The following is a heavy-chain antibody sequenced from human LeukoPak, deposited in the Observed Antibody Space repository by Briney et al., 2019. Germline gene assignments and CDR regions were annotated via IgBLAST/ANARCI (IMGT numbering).Heavy chain of an antibody. J-gene: IGHJ5*02. Sequence: ASVKVSCKASGYIFTGYYMHWVRQARGQGLEWMGIINPSGDGTFYAQKFQGRVTMTRDISTTTEYMELSSLRSDDTAMYYCARDQSGQWELRSGWWFDPWGQGTLVTVSS. CDR3: ARDQSGQWELRSGWWFDP. D-gene: IGHD1-26*01. CDR2: INPSGDGT. V-gene: IGHV1-46*01. CDR1: GYIFTGYY.